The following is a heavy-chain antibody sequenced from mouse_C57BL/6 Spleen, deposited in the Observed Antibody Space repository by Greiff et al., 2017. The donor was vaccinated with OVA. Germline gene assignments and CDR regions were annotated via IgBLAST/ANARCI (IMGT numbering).Heavy chain of an antibody. CDR2: INPNNGGT. D-gene: IGHD2-3*01. Sequence: VQLQQSGPELVKPGASVKMSCKASGYTFTDYNMHWVKQSHGKSLEWIGYINPNNGGTSYNQKFKGKATLTVNKSSSTAYMELRSLTSEDSAVYYCARSENGYYHYFDYWGQGTTLTVSS. V-gene: IGHV1-22*01. CDR3: ARSENGYYHYFDY. CDR1: GYTFTDYN. J-gene: IGHJ2*01.